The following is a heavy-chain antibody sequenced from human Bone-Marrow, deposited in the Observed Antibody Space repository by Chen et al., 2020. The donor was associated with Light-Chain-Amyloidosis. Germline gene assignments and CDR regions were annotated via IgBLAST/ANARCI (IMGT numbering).Heavy chain of an antibody. D-gene: IGHD5-12*01. J-gene: IGHJ4*02. Sequence: EVQLEQSGPVVKKPGESLKISCKGSGYTLPNYWIGWGRPMPGKGLEWMGVIYPDDSDARYSPSFEVQVTISADKSITTAYLQWRSLKASDTAMYYCARRRDGYNFDYWGQGTLVTVSS. CDR1: GYTLPNYW. V-gene: IGHV5-51*01. CDR3: ARRRDGYNFDY. CDR2: IYPDDSDA.